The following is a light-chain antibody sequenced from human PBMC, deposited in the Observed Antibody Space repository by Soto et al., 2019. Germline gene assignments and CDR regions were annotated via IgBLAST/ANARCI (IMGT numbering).Light chain of an antibody. Sequence: QSVLTQPPSVPGAPGQRVTISCTGSSSNIGAGYDVHWYQQLRGAAPKLLIYGNSNRPSGIPDRYSGSQSGTSASLAITGLQAEDEADYYCRSYDSRLSRVVFGGGTTLTVL. V-gene: IGLV1-40*01. CDR2: GNS. J-gene: IGLJ2*01. CDR1: SSNIGAGYD. CDR3: RSYDSRLSRVV.